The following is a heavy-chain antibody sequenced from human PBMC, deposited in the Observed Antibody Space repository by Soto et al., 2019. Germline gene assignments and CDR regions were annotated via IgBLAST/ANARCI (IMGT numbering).Heavy chain of an antibody. CDR3: AREGDSGYSYGSGMDV. CDR1: GFTFSSYW. V-gene: IGHV3-74*01. CDR2: INSDGSST. Sequence: HPGGSLRLSCAASGFTFSSYWMHWVRQAPGKGLVWVSRINSDGSSTSYADSVKGRFTISRDNAKNTLYLQMNSLRAEDTAVYYCAREGDSGYSYGSGMDVWGQGTTVTVSS. D-gene: IGHD5-18*01. J-gene: IGHJ6*02.